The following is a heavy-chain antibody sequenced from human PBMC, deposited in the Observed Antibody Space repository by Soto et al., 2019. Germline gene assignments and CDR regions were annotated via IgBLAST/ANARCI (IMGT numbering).Heavy chain of an antibody. D-gene: IGHD1-20*01. Sequence: GGSLRLSCAASGFTFSSYAMSWVRQAPGKGLEWVSAISGSGGSTYYADSVKGRFTISRDNSKNTLYLQMNSLRAEDTAVYYCAKSVAYNWNDGSSYYYGMDVWGQGTTVTISS. J-gene: IGHJ6*02. CDR3: AKSVAYNWNDGSSYYYGMDV. V-gene: IGHV3-23*01. CDR1: GFTFSSYA. CDR2: ISGSGGST.